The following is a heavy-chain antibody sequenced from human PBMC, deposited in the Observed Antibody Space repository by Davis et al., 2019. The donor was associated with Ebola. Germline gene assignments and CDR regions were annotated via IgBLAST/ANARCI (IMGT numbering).Heavy chain of an antibody. D-gene: IGHD3-9*01. V-gene: IGHV4-59*01. CDR3: ARSHSDWLLPFDY. CDR2: IYYIGST. J-gene: IGHJ4*02. Sequence: SETLSLTCTVSGGSISSYYWSWIRQPPGKGLEWIGYIYYIGSTNYNPSLKSRVTISVDTPKNQFSLRLSSVTAADTAVYYCARSHSDWLLPFDYWGQGTLATVSS. CDR1: GGSISSYY.